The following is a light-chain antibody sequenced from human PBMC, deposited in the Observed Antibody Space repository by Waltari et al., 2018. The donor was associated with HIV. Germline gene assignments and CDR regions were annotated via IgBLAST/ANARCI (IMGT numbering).Light chain of an antibody. CDR2: EGS. Sequence: QSALTQPASVSGSRGQSITISCTGTSSDVGRYNLVSWYPQHPCKAPKLMFYEGSKRPSGVSNRFAGTKSGSTASLTIAGVQTEDEADYYCCSYAGNREIFGGGTKRTVL. CDR1: SSDVGRYNL. V-gene: IGLV2-23*01. J-gene: IGLJ2*01. CDR3: CSYAGNREI.